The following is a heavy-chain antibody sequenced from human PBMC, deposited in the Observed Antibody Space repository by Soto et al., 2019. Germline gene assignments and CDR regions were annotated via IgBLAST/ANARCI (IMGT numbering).Heavy chain of an antibody. CDR2: INAGNGNT. J-gene: IGHJ5*02. D-gene: IGHD4-17*01. CDR3: ARKRYGDYWFDP. CDR1: GYTFTSYA. V-gene: IGHV1-3*01. Sequence: ASVKVSCKASGYTFTSYAMHWVRQAPGQRLEWMGWINAGNGNTKYSQKFQGRVTITRDTSASTAYMELSSLRSEDTAVYYCARKRYGDYWFDPWGQGTLVTVSS.